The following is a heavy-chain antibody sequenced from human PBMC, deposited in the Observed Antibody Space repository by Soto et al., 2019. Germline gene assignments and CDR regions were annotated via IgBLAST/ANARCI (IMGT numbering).Heavy chain of an antibody. V-gene: IGHV1-18*01. J-gene: IGHJ5*02. CDR3: ARDTVDYYGSRSEALYNWFDP. CDR1: GYTFTSYG. Sequence: QVQLVQSGAEVKKPGASVKVSCNASGYTFTSYGISWVRQAPGPGLEWMGWISAYNGNTNYAQKLQGRVTMTTDTSTSTAYMELRSLRSDDTAVYYCARDTVDYYGSRSEALYNWFDPWGQGTLVTVSS. CDR2: ISAYNGNT. D-gene: IGHD3-10*01.